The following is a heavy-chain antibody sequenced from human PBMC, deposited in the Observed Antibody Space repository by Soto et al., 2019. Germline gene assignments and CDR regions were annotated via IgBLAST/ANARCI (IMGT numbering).Heavy chain of an antibody. CDR3: ARSPGYYFDY. Sequence: SETLSLTCTVSGGSIGSGGYYWSWIRQHPGKGLEWIGYIYYSGITYYNPSLKSRVTISVDTSKNQFSLKLSSVTAADTAVYYCARSPGYYFDYWGQGTLVTVYS. CDR2: IYYSGIT. V-gene: IGHV4-31*03. CDR1: GGSIGSGGYY. J-gene: IGHJ4*02.